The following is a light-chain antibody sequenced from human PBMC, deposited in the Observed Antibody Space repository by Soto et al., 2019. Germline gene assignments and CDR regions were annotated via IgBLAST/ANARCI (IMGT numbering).Light chain of an antibody. CDR1: SSDFGDDKY. CDR2: GVN. Sequence: QSALTQPASVSGSPGQSITVSCTGSSSDFGDDKYVSWYQQQPGKGPNLLIYGVNSRPSGISNRFSGSKSGNTASLTISGLQVEDEAEYYCSSKRSSDTLYVFGTGTKLTVL. J-gene: IGLJ1*01. V-gene: IGLV2-14*01. CDR3: SSKRSSDTLYV.